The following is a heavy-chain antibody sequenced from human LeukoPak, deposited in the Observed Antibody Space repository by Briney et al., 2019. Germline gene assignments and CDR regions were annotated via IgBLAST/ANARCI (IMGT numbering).Heavy chain of an antibody. V-gene: IGHV1-69*13. Sequence: GASVKVSCKASGGTFSTYAITWVRQAPGQGLEWMGGIIPIFGPAYYAQKFQGGVTITADESTSTAYMELSSLRSEDTAIYYCASGVKGADSPYYFDYWGQGTLVTVSS. CDR1: GGTFSTYA. CDR3: ASGVKGADSPYYFDY. D-gene: IGHD3-3*01. J-gene: IGHJ4*02. CDR2: IIPIFGPA.